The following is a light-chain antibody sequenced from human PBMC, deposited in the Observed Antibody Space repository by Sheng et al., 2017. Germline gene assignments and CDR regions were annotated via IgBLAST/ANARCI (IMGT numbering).Light chain of an antibody. V-gene: IGLV2-23*02. J-gene: IGLJ1*01. CDR1: SSDVGGYDL. CDR2: QVN. Sequence: QSALTQPASVSGSPGQSITISCTGTSSDVGGYDLVSWYQQFPGKAPKLMIYQVNKRPSGVFXRFSGSKSGNTASLTISGLQAEDEADYYCCSFVADSTYVFGSGTRVTV. CDR3: CSFVADSTYV.